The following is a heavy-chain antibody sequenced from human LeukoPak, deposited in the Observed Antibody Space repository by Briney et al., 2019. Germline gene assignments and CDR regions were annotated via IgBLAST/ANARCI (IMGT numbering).Heavy chain of an antibody. D-gene: IGHD3-3*01. CDR2: INPNSCGT. J-gene: IGHJ5*02. V-gene: IGHV1-2*02. Sequence: GASVTVSCKASGYTFTRYYIHWVRQAPGQGLEWVGWINPNSCGTNYAQKFQGRVTMTRDTSISTAYMERSRLKSDDKAVYYCARAEKFWSGYYGFDPWGQGTLVTVSS. CDR1: GYTFTRYY. CDR3: ARAEKFWSGYYGFDP.